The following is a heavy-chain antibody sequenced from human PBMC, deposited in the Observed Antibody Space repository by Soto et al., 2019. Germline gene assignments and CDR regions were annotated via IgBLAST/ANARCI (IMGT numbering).Heavy chain of an antibody. D-gene: IGHD3-3*01. V-gene: IGHV1-18*01. CDR3: AGASYYDFWSGYYGD. Sequence: ASVKVSCKASGYTFTSYGISWVRQAPGQGLEWMGWISAYNGNTNYAQKLQGRVTMTTDTSTSTAYMELRSLRSDDTAVYYCAGASYYDFWSGYYGDWGQGTLVTVSS. CDR2: ISAYNGNT. J-gene: IGHJ4*02. CDR1: GYTFTSYG.